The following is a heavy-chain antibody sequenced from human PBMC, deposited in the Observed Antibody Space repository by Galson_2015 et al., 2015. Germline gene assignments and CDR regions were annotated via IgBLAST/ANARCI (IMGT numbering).Heavy chain of an antibody. CDR1: GFKFDEYA. Sequence: SLRLSCAVSGFKFDEYAMHWVRQAPGKGLEWVSGISWNSGGIGYADSVKGRFTISRDNAKNSLYLQMNSLRAEDTALYYCAKDRAGHCSGGSCYFWYFDLWGRGTLVTVSS. CDR2: ISWNSGGI. D-gene: IGHD2-15*01. J-gene: IGHJ2*01. V-gene: IGHV3-9*01. CDR3: AKDRAGHCSGGSCYFWYFDL.